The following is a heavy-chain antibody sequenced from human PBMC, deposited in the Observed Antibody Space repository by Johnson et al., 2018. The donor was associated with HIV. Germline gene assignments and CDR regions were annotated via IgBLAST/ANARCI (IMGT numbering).Heavy chain of an antibody. Sequence: VQLVESGGDLVQPGGSLRLSCAASGFTFNNYYMAWVRQAPGKGLEWVATMNRGGSEIFYVDSVKGRFTISGDIAKNSLYLQMNSLRADDTAIYYCARASQGAYDMWGQGTMVIVSS. CDR3: ARASQGAYDM. CDR1: GFTFNNYY. V-gene: IGHV3-7*01. J-gene: IGHJ3*02. CDR2: MNRGGSEI.